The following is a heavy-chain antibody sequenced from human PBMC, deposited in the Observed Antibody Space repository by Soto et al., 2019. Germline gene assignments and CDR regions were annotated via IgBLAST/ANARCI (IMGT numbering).Heavy chain of an antibody. D-gene: IGHD6-19*01. CDR2: MNPNSGNT. CDR1: GYTFTSYD. J-gene: IGHJ4*02. V-gene: IGHV1-8*01. Sequence: ASVKVSCKASGYTFTSYDINWVRQATGQGLEWMGWMNPNSGNTGYAQKFQGRVTMTRNTSISTAYMELSSLRSEDTAVYYCAISIAVATRPIDYWGQGTLVTVS. CDR3: AISIAVATRPIDY.